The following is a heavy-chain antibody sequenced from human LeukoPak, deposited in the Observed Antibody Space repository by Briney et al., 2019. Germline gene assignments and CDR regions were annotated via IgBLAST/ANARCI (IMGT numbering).Heavy chain of an antibody. V-gene: IGHV1-69*13. CDR1: GGTFSSYA. CDR3: ARGGRSYDSSGYYPIDY. CDR2: IIPIFGTA. J-gene: IGHJ4*02. Sequence: ASVKVSCKASGGTFSSYAISWVRQAPGQGLEWMGGIIPIFGTANYAQKFQGRVTITADESTSTAYMELRSLRSDDTAVYYCARGGRSYDSSGYYPIDYWGQGTLVTVSS. D-gene: IGHD3-22*01.